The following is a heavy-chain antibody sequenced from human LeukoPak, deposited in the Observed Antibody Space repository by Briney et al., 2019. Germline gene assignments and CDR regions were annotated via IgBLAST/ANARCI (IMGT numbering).Heavy chain of an antibody. CDR3: ARFSPNYYDSSGYYYSPGNDAFDI. J-gene: IGHJ3*02. CDR1: GGSISSSSYY. Sequence: SETLSLTCTVSGGSISSSSYYWGWIRQPPGKGLEWIGSIYYSGSTYYNPSLKSRVTISVDTSKNQFSLKLSSVTAADTAVYYCARFSPNYYDSSGYYYSPGNDAFDIWGQGAMVTVSS. CDR2: IYYSGST. D-gene: IGHD3-22*01. V-gene: IGHV4-39*01.